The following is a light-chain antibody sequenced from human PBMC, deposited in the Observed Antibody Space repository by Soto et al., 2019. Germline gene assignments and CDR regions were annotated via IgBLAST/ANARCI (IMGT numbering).Light chain of an antibody. J-gene: IGLJ1*01. V-gene: IGLV3-21*04. CDR2: YDS. Sequence: SYELTQPPSVSVAPGKTARITCGGNNIGSKSVHWYQQKPGQAPVLVIYYDSDRPSGLPERFSRSNSGNTATLTISRVEGGDDADYYCQVWYSSSDHPGYVFGAGTKLTVL. CDR1: NIGSKS. CDR3: QVWYSSSDHPGYV.